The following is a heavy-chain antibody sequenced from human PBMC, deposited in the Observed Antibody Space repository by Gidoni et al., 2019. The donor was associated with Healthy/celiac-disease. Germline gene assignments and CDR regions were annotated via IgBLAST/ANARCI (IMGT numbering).Heavy chain of an antibody. CDR3: ARGYYDILTGYRNYYYYYGMDV. J-gene: IGHJ6*02. CDR2: MNPNSGNT. V-gene: IGHV1-8*01. D-gene: IGHD3-9*01. CDR1: GYTFTSYD. Sequence: QVQLVQSGAEVKKPGASVKVSCKASGYTFTSYDINWVRQATGQGLEWMGWMNPNSGNTGYAQKFQGRVTMTRNTSISTAYMELSSLRSEDTAVYYCARGYYDILTGYRNYYYYYGMDVWGQGTTVTVSS.